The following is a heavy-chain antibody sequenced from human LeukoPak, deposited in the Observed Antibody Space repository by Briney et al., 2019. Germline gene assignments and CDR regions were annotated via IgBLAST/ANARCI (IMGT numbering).Heavy chain of an antibody. CDR1: GYTFTSYG. Sequence: GASVKVSCKASGYTFTSYGISWVRQAPGQGLEWMGWISAYNGNTNYAQKLQGRVTMTTDTSTSTAYMELRSLRPDDTAVYYCARASHYDSSSHWDYWGQGTLVTVSS. CDR2: ISAYNGNT. J-gene: IGHJ4*02. V-gene: IGHV1-18*01. D-gene: IGHD3-22*01. CDR3: ARASHYDSSSHWDY.